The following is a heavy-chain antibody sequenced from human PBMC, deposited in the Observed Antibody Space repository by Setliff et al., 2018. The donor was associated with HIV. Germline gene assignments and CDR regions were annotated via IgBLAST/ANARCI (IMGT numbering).Heavy chain of an antibody. CDR2: INYSGST. V-gene: IGHV4-39*07. Sequence: SETLSLTCIVSGESISSKNYYWGWIRQPPGKGLEWIGSINYSGSTYYNPSLKSRVTISGDTSKNQFSLTLNSVTAADTAVYYCARDKQWLVLYWGQGTLVTVSS. J-gene: IGHJ4*02. D-gene: IGHD6-19*01. CDR1: GESISSKNYY. CDR3: ARDKQWLVLY.